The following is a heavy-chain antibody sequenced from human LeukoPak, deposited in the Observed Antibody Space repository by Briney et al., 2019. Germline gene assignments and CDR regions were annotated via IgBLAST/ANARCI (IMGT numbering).Heavy chain of an antibody. D-gene: IGHD1-1*01. CDR2: VYYSGVT. J-gene: IGHJ5*02. CDR3: ARDSERIQIGTTP. V-gene: IGHV4-59*12. CDR1: GGSISSYY. Sequence: SETLSLTCTVSGGSISSYYWSWIRQPPGKGLEWIGSVYYSGVTYYNPSLKSRVTISVDTSKNQFSLRLNSVTAADTAIYYCARDSERIQIGTTPWGHGTLVTVSS.